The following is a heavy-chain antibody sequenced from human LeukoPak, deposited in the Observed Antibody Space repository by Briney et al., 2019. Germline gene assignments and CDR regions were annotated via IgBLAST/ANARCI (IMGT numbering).Heavy chain of an antibody. V-gene: IGHV3-74*01. D-gene: IGHD6-19*01. CDR1: GFTFSSYW. Sequence: PGGSLRLSCAASGFTFSSYWMYWVRQAPGKGLVWVSRINGDGSAINYADSVKGRFTISRDNAKNTVYLQMNSLRAEDTAVYYCARRGSSGCFDYWGQGTLVTVSS. CDR3: ARRGSSGCFDY. J-gene: IGHJ4*02. CDR2: INGDGSAI.